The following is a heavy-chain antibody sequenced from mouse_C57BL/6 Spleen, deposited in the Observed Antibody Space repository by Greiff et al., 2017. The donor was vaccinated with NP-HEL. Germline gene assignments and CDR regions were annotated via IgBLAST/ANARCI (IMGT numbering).Heavy chain of an antibody. J-gene: IGHJ2*01. CDR2: IYPGSGST. CDR3: ARDPGYGSSYQYYFDY. V-gene: IGHV1-55*01. Sequence: QVQLQQAGAELVKPGASVKMSCKASGYTFTSYWITWVKQRPGQGLEWIGDIYPGSGSTNYNEKFKSKATLTVDTSSSTAYMQLSSLTSEDSAVYYCARDPGYGSSYQYYFDYWGQGTTLTVSS. D-gene: IGHD1-1*01. CDR1: GYTFTSYW.